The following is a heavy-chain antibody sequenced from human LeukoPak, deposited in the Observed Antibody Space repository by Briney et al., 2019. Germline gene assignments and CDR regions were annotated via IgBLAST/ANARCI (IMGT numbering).Heavy chain of an antibody. V-gene: IGHV3-23*01. CDR2: ITSSGAAT. CDR1: GFTFSSYA. CDR3: AKDRPNYYGSNGHYYKLNGDC. J-gene: IGHJ4*02. D-gene: IGHD3-22*01. Sequence: GGSLRLSCAASGFTFSSYAMGWVRQPPGKGLEWVSSITSSGAATYYADSVKGRFTISRDNSDNTLYLQMNSLRAEDTAVYYCAKDRPNYYGSNGHYYKLNGDCWGQGTLVTVSS.